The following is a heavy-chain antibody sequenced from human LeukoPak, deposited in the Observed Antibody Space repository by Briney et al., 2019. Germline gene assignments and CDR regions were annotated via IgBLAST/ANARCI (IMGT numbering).Heavy chain of an antibody. Sequence: AETLRLSCAASGFTLNTDWMSCVRQDPGKGVLGVANITQDGGRRYYVASVTRRFTISRVNAKSSLYLQTDSLRAEDTAVYYCARDKIVGATFFDYWGQGTLVTVSS. CDR3: ARDKIVGATFFDY. V-gene: IGHV3-7*01. J-gene: IGHJ4*02. D-gene: IGHD1-26*01. CDR1: GFTLNTDW. CDR2: ITQDGGRR.